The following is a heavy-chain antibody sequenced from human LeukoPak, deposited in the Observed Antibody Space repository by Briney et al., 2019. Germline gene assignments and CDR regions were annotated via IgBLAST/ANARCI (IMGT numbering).Heavy chain of an antibody. Sequence: GGSLRLSCAASGFTVSSNYMSWVRQAPGKGLEWVSVIYSGGSTYYADSVKGRFTISRDNSKNTLYLQMNSLRAEDTAVYYCARESRSSGGVWAFDIWGQGTMVTVSS. CDR3: ARESRSSGGVWAFDI. J-gene: IGHJ3*02. CDR1: GFTVSSNY. CDR2: IYSGGST. D-gene: IGHD6-19*01. V-gene: IGHV3-66*01.